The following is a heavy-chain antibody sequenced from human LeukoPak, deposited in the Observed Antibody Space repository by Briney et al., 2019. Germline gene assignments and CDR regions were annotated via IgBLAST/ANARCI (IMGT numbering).Heavy chain of an antibody. J-gene: IGHJ4*02. CDR1: GFTFSNYI. CDR2: ISSSSSPI. Sequence: GGSLRLSCAASGFTFSNYIMNWVRQAPGKGLEWLSYISSSSSPIYYADSVKGRFTISRDNAKNSLYLQMNSLRDEDTGVYYCARVNWNDVGSFDYWGQGTLVTVSS. CDR3: ARVNWNDVGSFDY. D-gene: IGHD1-20*01. V-gene: IGHV3-48*02.